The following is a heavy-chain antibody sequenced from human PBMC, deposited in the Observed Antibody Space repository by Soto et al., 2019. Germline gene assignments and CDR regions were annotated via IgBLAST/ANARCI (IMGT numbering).Heavy chain of an antibody. Sequence: EVQLVESGGGLVQPWGSLRLSCAVSGFTFSSYSMNWVRQAPGKGLEWVSYISSSSSTIYYADSVKGRFTISRDNAKNPLYLQMNSLRAEDTAVYYSTRKKSGTTDYWGQGTLVTVSS. CDR2: ISSSSSTI. V-gene: IGHV3-48*01. CDR3: TRKKSGTTDY. CDR1: GFTFSSYS. J-gene: IGHJ4*02. D-gene: IGHD1-1*01.